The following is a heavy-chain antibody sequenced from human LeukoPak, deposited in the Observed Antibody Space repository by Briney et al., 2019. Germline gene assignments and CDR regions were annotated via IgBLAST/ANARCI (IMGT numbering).Heavy chain of an antibody. V-gene: IGHV3-9*01. CDR1: GFTFDDYA. J-gene: IGHJ4*02. D-gene: IGHD3-16*01. CDR2: ISWNSGSI. Sequence: PGRSLRLSCAASGFTFDDYAMHWVRQAPGKGLEWVSGISWNSGSIGYADSVKGRFTISRDNAKNSLYLQMNSLRAEDTALYYCAKDIAPRGIGYFDYWGQGTLVTVSS. CDR3: AKDIAPRGIGYFDY.